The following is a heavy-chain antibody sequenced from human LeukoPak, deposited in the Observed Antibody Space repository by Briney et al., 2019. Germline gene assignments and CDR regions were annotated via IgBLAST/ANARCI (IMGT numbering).Heavy chain of an antibody. J-gene: IGHJ4*02. CDR3: ARVQKRGYSGYDYFDY. D-gene: IGHD5-12*01. CDR2: IYYSGST. CDR1: GGSISSYY. Sequence: SETLSLTCTVSGGSISSYYWSWIRQPPGKGLEWIGCIYYSGSTNYNPSLKSRVTISVDTSKNQFSLKLSSVTAADTAVYYCARVQKRGYSGYDYFDYWGQGTLVTVSS. V-gene: IGHV4-59*01.